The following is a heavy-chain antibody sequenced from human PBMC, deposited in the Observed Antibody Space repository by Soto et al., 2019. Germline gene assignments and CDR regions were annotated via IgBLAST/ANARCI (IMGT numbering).Heavy chain of an antibody. CDR1: WYTFTSDA. Sequence: SAEVSVKASWYTFTSDAMHWVRQATGQRLEWMGWINAGNGNTKYSQKFQGRVTITRDTSASTAYMELSSLRSEDTAVYYCARHQSGSSSPDFDYWAQGTLVTVSS. V-gene: IGHV1-3*01. CDR3: ARHQSGSSSPDFDY. CDR2: INAGNGNT. D-gene: IGHD6-13*01. J-gene: IGHJ4*02.